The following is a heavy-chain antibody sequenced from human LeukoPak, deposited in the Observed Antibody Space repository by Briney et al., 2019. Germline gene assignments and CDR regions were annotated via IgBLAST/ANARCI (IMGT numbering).Heavy chain of an antibody. J-gene: IGHJ4*02. V-gene: IGHV3-48*04. D-gene: IGHD3-10*01. CDR3: ARGMVRDYPSDY. CDR2: ISSSSTI. CDR1: GFTFSSYS. Sequence: GGSLRLSCAASGFTFSSYSMNWVRQAPGKGLEWVSYISSSSTIYYADSVKGRFTISRDNAKNSLYLQMNSLRVEDTALYYCARGMVRDYPSDYWGQGTLVTVSS.